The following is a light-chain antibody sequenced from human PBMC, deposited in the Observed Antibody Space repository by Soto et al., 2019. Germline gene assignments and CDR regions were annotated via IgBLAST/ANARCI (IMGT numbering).Light chain of an antibody. CDR1: QSVSSN. J-gene: IGKJ1*01. Sequence: EIVMTQSPATLPVSPGERATLSCRASQSVSSNLAWYQQKPGQAPRLLIYAASTRATGIPDRISGSGSGTEFTLTVSSLQSEDFAVYYCQQSNYWQWTFGQGTKVEIK. CDR2: AAS. CDR3: QQSNYWQWT. V-gene: IGKV3-15*01.